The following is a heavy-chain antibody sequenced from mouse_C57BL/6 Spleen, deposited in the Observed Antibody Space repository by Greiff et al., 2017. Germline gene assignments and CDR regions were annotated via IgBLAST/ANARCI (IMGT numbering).Heavy chain of an antibody. CDR1: GFTFSSYA. J-gene: IGHJ2*01. CDR2: ISDGGSYT. V-gene: IGHV5-4*03. CDR3: ARSTNWAYYFDY. D-gene: IGHD4-1*01. Sequence: EVKVEESGGGLVKPGGSLKLSCAASGFTFSSYAMSWVRQTPEKRLEWVATISDGGSYTYYPDNVKGRFTISRDNAKNNLYLQMSHLKSEDTAMYYCARSTNWAYYFDYWGQGTTLTVSS.